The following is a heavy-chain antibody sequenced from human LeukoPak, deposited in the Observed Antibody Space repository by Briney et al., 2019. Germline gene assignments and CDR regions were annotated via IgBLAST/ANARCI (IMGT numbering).Heavy chain of an antibody. CDR1: GYTFTSYD. Sequence: ASVKISCKASGYTFTSYDINWVRQATRQGLEWMGLMNPNSGNTGYAQKFQGRVTMTRSTSISTAYVELSSLRSEDTAVYYCATASTVTTERGSVVRAFDIWGQGTMVTVSS. J-gene: IGHJ3*02. V-gene: IGHV1-8*01. CDR2: MNPNSGNT. D-gene: IGHD4-17*01. CDR3: ATASTVTTERGSVVRAFDI.